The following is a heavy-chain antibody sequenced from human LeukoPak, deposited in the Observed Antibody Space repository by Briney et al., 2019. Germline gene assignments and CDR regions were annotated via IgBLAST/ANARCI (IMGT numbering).Heavy chain of an antibody. D-gene: IGHD6-19*01. V-gene: IGHV5-51*01. J-gene: IGHJ4*02. CDR1: GYSFTSYW. CDR2: IYPGDSDT. CDR3: ASLARGIAVAGTLDY. Sequence: GESLKISCKGSGYSFTSYWICWVRQMPGKGLEWMGIIYPGDSDTRYSPSFQGLVTISADKSISTAYLQWSSLKASDTAMYYCASLARGIAVAGTLDYWGQGTLVTVSS.